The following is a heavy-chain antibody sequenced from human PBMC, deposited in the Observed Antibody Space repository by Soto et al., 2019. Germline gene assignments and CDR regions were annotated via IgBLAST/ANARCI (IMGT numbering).Heavy chain of an antibody. CDR1: GFTFSSYW. CDR2: INSDGSST. Sequence: GGSLRLSCAASGFTFSSYWMHWVRQAPGKGLVWVSRINSDGSSTSYADSVKGRFTISRDNAKNTLYLQMNSLRAEDTAVYYCARDGVPGNWGPTNWFDPWGQGTLVTVSS. D-gene: IGHD7-27*01. J-gene: IGHJ5*02. V-gene: IGHV3-74*01. CDR3: ARDGVPGNWGPTNWFDP.